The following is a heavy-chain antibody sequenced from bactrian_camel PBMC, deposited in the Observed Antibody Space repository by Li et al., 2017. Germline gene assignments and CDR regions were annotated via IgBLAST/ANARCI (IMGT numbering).Heavy chain of an antibody. CDR3: AGEGEEGDFEDCRGLSGIPGLGV. CDR2: IGTDGVSR. CDR1: GYTASAYC. J-gene: IGHJ4*01. D-gene: IGHD4*01. Sequence: HVQLVESGGGSVQPGGSLRLSCEAPGYTASAYCLAWFRQRLGQAREGVAGIGTDGVSRVADSVKGRFTISKDNAKNTLYLQMSSLKPEDTAMYYCAGEGEEGDFEDCRGLSGIPGLGVWGPGTQVTVS. V-gene: IGHV3S1*01.